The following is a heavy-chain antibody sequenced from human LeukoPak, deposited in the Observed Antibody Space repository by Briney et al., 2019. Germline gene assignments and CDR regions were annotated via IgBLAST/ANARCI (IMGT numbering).Heavy chain of an antibody. J-gene: IGHJ4*02. CDR3: ARGRTGLYVDY. Sequence: PSQTLSLTCTVSGGSISSGGYYWSWIRQPPGKGLEWIGYIYHSGSTYYNPSLKSRVTISVDRSKNQFSLKLSSVTAADTAVYYCARGRTGLYVDYWGQGTLVTVSS. D-gene: IGHD5-12*01. CDR1: GGSISSGGYY. CDR2: IYHSGST. V-gene: IGHV4-30-2*01.